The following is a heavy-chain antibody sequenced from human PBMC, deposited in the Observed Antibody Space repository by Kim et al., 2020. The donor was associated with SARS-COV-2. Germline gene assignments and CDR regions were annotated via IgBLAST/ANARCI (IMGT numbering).Heavy chain of an antibody. D-gene: IGHD2-15*01. CDR3: ARDYYGGSPDDFYGMDV. Sequence: GGSLRLSCAASGFAFSSYGMHWVRQAPGKGLEWVAVIWYDGSGKYYSDSVKGRFTISRDNSKNTLYLQMNSLRAEDTAVYYCARDYYGGSPDDFYGMDVWGQGTPVTVSS. J-gene: IGHJ6*02. V-gene: IGHV3-33*01. CDR2: IWYDGSGK. CDR1: GFAFSSYG.